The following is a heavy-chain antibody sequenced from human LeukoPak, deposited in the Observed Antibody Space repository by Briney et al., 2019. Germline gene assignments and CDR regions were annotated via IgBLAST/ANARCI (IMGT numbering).Heavy chain of an antibody. Sequence: GGSLRLSCAASGFTVSSNYMSWVRQAPGKGLEWVSVIYSGGSTYYADSVKGRFTISRDNSKNTLNLQMNSLRAEDTALYYCARDRAMVVGSSWYYDYWGQGTLVTVSS. V-gene: IGHV3-66*01. D-gene: IGHD5-18*01. CDR2: IYSGGST. J-gene: IGHJ4*02. CDR3: ARDRAMVVGSSWYYDY. CDR1: GFTVSSNY.